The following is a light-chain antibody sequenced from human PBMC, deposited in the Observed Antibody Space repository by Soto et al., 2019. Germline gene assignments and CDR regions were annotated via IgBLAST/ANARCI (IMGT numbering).Light chain of an antibody. V-gene: IGKV3-20*01. CDR2: GAS. CDR1: QSVKSSY. J-gene: IGKJ4*01. CDR3: QQYGSSPLT. Sequence: EIVLTQSPGTLSLSPGERATLSCRASQSVKSSYLAWYQQKAGQPPRLLIYGASTRATGIPDTFIGSGSGTDFTLTISRMEPEDFAVFYCQQYGSSPLTFGGGTKVEIK.